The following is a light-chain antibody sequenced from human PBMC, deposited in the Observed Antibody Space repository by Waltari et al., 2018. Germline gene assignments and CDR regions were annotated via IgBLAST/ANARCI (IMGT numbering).Light chain of an antibody. V-gene: IGKV1-5*03. CDR3: QQYDNYWT. J-gene: IGKJ1*01. Sequence: DIQMTQSPSTLSASVGDRVTITCRASQSITNWLAWYQQKPGKAPKLLIYRASNLESGVPSRFSGSGSETEFTLTISSLQPDYFATYYCQQYDNYWTFGQGTKVEIK. CDR1: QSITNW. CDR2: RAS.